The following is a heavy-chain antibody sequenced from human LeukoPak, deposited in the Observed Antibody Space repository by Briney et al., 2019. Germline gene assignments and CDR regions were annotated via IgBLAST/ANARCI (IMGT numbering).Heavy chain of an antibody. J-gene: IGHJ4*02. D-gene: IGHD1-26*01. CDR2: IYSGGNT. Sequence: GGSLRLSCAASGFTVSSNYTSWVRQAPGKGLEWVSLIYSGGNTYYADSVKGRFTISRDNSKNTLYLQMNSLRAEDTAVYYCAREPWGVGPTTLGYWGQGTLVTVSS. CDR3: AREPWGVGPTTLGY. CDR1: GFTVSSNY. V-gene: IGHV3-53*01.